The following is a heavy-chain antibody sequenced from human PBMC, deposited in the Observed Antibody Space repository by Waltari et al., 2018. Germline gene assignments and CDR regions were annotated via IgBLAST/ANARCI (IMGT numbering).Heavy chain of an antibody. V-gene: IGHV3-23*03. CDR3: AKDRATVTTNDAFDI. CDR2: IYTDGTA. Sequence: EVQLLESGGGLVQPGGSLRLSCEASGFNFSIYAMNWVRQAPGKGLEWVSVIYTDGTAYYVDSVEGRFTISRDNSKNTLHLDMNSLRAEDTAVYYCAKDRATVTTNDAFDIWGQGTMVTVSS. CDR1: GFNFSIYA. J-gene: IGHJ3*02. D-gene: IGHD4-17*01.